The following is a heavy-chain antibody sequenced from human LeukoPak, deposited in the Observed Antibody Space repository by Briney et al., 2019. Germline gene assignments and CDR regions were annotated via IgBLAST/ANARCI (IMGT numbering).Heavy chain of an antibody. CDR2: ISYDGSNK. Sequence: GGSLRLSCAASGFTFSSYAMHWVRQAPGKGLEWVAVISYDGSNKYYADSVKGRFTISRDNSKNTLYLQMNSLRAEDTAVYYCARVLLGLDCWGQGTLVTVSS. CDR1: GFTFSSYA. CDR3: ARVLLGLDC. D-gene: IGHD3-16*01. V-gene: IGHV3-30*04. J-gene: IGHJ4*02.